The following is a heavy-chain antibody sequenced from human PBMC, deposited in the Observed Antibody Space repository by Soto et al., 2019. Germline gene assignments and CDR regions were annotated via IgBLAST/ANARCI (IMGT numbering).Heavy chain of an antibody. D-gene: IGHD3-22*01. J-gene: IGHJ4*02. CDR3: ARGGNFDSSNELAY. CDR1: GYTFTSYG. Sequence: GASVKVSCKASGYTFTSYGMNWVRQAPGRGLEWMGWINPGNGNTKYSQKFQGRVTIERDTSASTAYMELSSLRSEDTAVYYCARGGNFDSSNELAYGGLGTLLTSPQ. CDR2: INPGNGNT. V-gene: IGHV1-3*01.